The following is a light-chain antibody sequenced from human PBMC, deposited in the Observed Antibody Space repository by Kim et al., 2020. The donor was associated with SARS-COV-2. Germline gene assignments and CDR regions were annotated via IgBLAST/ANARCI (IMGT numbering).Light chain of an antibody. Sequence: ASGGDRVTIACRASQGISSWLAWYQQKAGKAPKLLIYAASSLHSGVPSRFSGRGSGTDFTLTISSLQPEDFATYYCQQANSYPITFGQGTRLEIK. CDR2: AAS. CDR1: QGISSW. V-gene: IGKV1-12*01. J-gene: IGKJ5*01. CDR3: QQANSYPIT.